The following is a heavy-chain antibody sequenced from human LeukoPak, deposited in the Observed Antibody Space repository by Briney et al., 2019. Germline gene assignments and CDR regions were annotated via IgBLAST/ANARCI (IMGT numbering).Heavy chain of an antibody. CDR3: ARRAVGNSYYYYMDV. V-gene: IGHV1-8*03. D-gene: IGHD6-19*01. CDR2: MNPNSGNT. CDR1: GYTFTTCD. Sequence: GASVKVSCKASGYTFTTCDINWVRQVTGQGLEWMGWMNPNSGNTGYAQKFQDRVTITRNTSISTGLMELSSLRSEDTAVYYCARRAVGNSYYYYMDVWGKGTTVTVSS. J-gene: IGHJ6*03.